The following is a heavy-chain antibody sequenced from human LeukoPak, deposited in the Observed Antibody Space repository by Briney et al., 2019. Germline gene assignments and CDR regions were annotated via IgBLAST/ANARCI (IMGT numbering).Heavy chain of an antibody. V-gene: IGHV4-34*01. CDR1: GGSFSGYY. Sequence: SETLSLTCAVYGGSFSGYYWSWIRQPPGKGLEWIGEINHSGSTNYNPSLKSRVTISVDTSKNQFSLKLSSVTAADTAVYYRARSRIVGASPPNYWGQGTLVTVSS. J-gene: IGHJ4*02. D-gene: IGHD1-26*01. CDR2: INHSGST. CDR3: ARSRIVGASPPNY.